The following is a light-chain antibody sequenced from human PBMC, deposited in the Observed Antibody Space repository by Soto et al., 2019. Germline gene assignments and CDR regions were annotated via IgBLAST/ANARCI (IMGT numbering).Light chain of an antibody. CDR1: SSDVGGYNY. CDR2: AVT. Sequence: QSALTQPASVSGSPGQSITISCTGTSSDVGGYNYVSWYQQHPGKAPKLMIYAVTDRPSGVSSRFSGSKSGNTAPLTISGLQAEDEADYYCSSYTSSSTLFGTGTK. V-gene: IGLV2-14*01. CDR3: SSYTSSSTL. J-gene: IGLJ1*01.